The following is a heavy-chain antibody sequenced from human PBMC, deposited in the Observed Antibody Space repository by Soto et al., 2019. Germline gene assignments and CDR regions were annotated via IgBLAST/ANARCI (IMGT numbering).Heavy chain of an antibody. CDR2: IIRILGTA. CDR3: ARAKGPTMIVVVITHHDAFDI. V-gene: IGHV1-69*13. J-gene: IGHJ3*02. D-gene: IGHD3-22*01. CDR1: GGTFSSYA. Sequence: ASVKVSCKASGGTFSSYAISWVRQAPGQGLEWIGGIIRILGTASCAQKFQGRVTSTADESTSTAYMELSSLRSEDTAVYYCARAKGPTMIVVVITHHDAFDIWGQGTMVTVAS.